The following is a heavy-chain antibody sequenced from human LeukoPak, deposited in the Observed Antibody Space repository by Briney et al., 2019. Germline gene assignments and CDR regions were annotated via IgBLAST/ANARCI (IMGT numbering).Heavy chain of an antibody. CDR2: ISYDGSNK. D-gene: IGHD2-2*01. J-gene: IGHJ4*02. Sequence: GRSLRLSCAASGFTFSSYGMHWVRQAPGKGLEWVAVISYDGSNKYYADSVKGRFTISRDNSKNTLYLQMNSLRAEDTAVYYCAKPSRQVLGYCSSTSCSHFDYWGQGTLVTVSS. CDR3: AKPSRQVLGYCSSTSCSHFDY. CDR1: GFTFSSYG. V-gene: IGHV3-30*18.